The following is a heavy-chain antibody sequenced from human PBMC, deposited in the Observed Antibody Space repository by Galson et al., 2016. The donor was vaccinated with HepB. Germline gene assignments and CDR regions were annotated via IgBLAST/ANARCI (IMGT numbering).Heavy chain of an antibody. CDR1: GFTFSTYI. CDR3: AKKGLVPRGPDYSLDV. Sequence: SLRLSCAGSGFTFSTYIMGWVRQPPGKGLEWVSSIHAGDPGTYYTDSVKGRFTISRDNSRNTVYLQMNDLRVEDSAVYYCAKKGLVPRGPDYSLDVLGRGPRSPSPQ. CDR2: IHAGDPGT. V-gene: IGHV3-23*01. D-gene: IGHD6-6*01. J-gene: IGHJ6*04.